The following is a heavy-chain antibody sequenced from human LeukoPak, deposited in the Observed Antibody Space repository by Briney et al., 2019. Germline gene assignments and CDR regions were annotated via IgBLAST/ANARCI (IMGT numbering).Heavy chain of an antibody. D-gene: IGHD2-15*01. Sequence: ASVKVSCKASGYTFTGYYMHWVRQAPGQGLEWMGWINPNSGGTNYAQKFQGSVTMTRDTSISTAYMELSRLRSDDTAVYYCALGYCSGGSCYRTESGLDYWGQGTLVTVSS. CDR3: ALGYCSGGSCYRTESGLDY. V-gene: IGHV1-2*02. CDR2: INPNSGGT. CDR1: GYTFTGYY. J-gene: IGHJ4*02.